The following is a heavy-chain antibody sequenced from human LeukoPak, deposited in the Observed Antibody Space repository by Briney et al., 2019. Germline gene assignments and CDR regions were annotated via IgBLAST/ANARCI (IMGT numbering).Heavy chain of an antibody. V-gene: IGHV3-23*01. CDR1: GFTFSSYA. J-gene: IGHJ4*02. CDR3: ARAKVQIRRDGYTVFAY. D-gene: IGHD5-24*01. Sequence: GGSLRLSCAASGFTFSSYAMSWVRQAPGKGLEWVSAISGSGGSTYYADSVKGRFTISRDNSKNTLYLQMNSLRAEDTAVYYCARAKVQIRRDGYTVFAYWGQGTLVTVSS. CDR2: ISGSGGST.